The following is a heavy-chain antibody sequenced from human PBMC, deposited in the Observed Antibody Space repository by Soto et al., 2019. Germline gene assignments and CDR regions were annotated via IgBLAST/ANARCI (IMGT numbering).Heavy chain of an antibody. J-gene: IGHJ4*02. CDR2: RYYSGSI. CDR3: ARGGLGYCASTSCYGFDY. V-gene: IGHV4-39*02. D-gene: IGHD2-2*01. CDR1: GGSISGSNYY. Sequence: PSETLSLTCTVSGGSISGSNYYWDWIRQPPGEGLEWIGSRYYSGSIYYNPSLKSRVTISVDTAMNQFSLKLSSVTAAATAVYYCARGGLGYCASTSCYGFDYWGQGTLVTV.